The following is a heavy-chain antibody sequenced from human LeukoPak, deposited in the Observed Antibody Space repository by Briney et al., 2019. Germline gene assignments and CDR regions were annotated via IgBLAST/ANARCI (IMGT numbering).Heavy chain of an antibody. CDR3: AKDGSYGHYYYYYMDV. J-gene: IGHJ6*03. V-gene: IGHV3-30*04. D-gene: IGHD1-26*01. Sequence: GRSLRLSCAASGFTFSSYAMHWVRQAPGKGLEWVAAISYDGSIKNYADSLKGRFTISRDNSKNTLYLQMNSLRAEDTAVYYCAKDGSYGHYYYYYMDVWGKGTTVTISS. CDR1: GFTFSSYA. CDR2: ISYDGSIK.